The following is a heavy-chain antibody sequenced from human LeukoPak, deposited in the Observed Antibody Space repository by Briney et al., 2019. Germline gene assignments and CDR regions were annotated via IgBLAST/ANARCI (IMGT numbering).Heavy chain of an antibody. CDR1: GFTFSSYA. Sequence: PGGSLRLSCAASGFTFSSYAMHWVRQAPGKGLEWVAVISYDGSNKYYADSVKGRFTISRDNSKNTLYLQMNSLRAEDTAVYYCARIAGGPPLKDYYYYGMDVWGQGTTVTVSS. D-gene: IGHD2-8*02. J-gene: IGHJ6*02. V-gene: IGHV3-30-3*01. CDR2: ISYDGSNK. CDR3: ARIAGGPPLKDYYYYGMDV.